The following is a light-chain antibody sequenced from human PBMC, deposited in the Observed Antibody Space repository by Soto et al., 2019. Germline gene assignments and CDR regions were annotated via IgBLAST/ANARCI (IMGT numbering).Light chain of an antibody. CDR2: GAS. V-gene: IGKV3-20*01. CDR3: QHYGASPIT. Sequence: EIVMTQSPATLSVSPGERATLSCRASQSVSSNLAWYQQKPGQAPSLLIFGASNRATDIPARFSGGGSGTDFTLTISRLEPDDFALYYCQHYGASPITFGQGTRLE. CDR1: QSVSSN. J-gene: IGKJ5*01.